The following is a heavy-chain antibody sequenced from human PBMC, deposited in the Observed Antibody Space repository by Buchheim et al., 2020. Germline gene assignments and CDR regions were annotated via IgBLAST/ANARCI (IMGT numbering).Heavy chain of an antibody. CDR3: ARVIQQLGLYYFDY. CDR2: ISPSSGGT. CDR1: GYTFTGNY. V-gene: IGHV1-2*02. J-gene: IGHJ4*02. D-gene: IGHD6-13*01. Sequence: QVQLVQSGAEVKKPGASVKVSCKASGYTFTGNYVHWVRLAPGQGLEWMGWISPSSGGTKYAQKFQGRVTMTSDTSISTAYMELSSLRSEDTAVYYCARVIQQLGLYYFDYWGQGTL.